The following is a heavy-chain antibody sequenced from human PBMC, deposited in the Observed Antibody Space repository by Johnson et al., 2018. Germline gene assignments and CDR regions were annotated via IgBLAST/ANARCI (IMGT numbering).Heavy chain of an antibody. CDR3: ARLRDDRNGNSFYFDYYGLGV. CDR2: IPPLSRSP. D-gene: IGHD3-22*01. CDR1: GGIFSRFT. J-gene: IGHJ6*02. Sequence: QVQLVQSGAEVKKPGSSVKVSCKTSGGIFSRFTISWVRQAPRQGLEWMGGIPPLSRSPSYTQGRVTFSADESTSAAYMELSSLGADDRAVYFCARLRDDRNGNSFYFDYYGLGVWGQGTTGTVSS. V-gene: IGHV1-69*12.